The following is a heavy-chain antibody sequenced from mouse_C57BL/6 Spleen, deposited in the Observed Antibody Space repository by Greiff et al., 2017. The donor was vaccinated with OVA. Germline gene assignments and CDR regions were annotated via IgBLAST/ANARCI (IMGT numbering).Heavy chain of an antibody. CDR3: AREGLYYYGSSYWYFDV. D-gene: IGHD1-1*01. Sequence: VHVKQSGPELVKPGASVKMSCKASGYTFTDYNMHWVKQSHGKSLEWIGYINPNNGGTSYNQKFKGKATLTVNKSSSTAYMELRSLTSEDSAVYYCAREGLYYYGSSYWYFDVWGTGTTVTVSS. J-gene: IGHJ1*03. CDR1: GYTFTDYN. CDR2: INPNNGGT. V-gene: IGHV1-22*01.